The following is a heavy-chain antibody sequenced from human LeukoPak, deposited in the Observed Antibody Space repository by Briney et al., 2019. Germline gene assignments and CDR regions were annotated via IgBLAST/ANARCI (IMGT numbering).Heavy chain of an antibody. J-gene: IGHJ4*02. CDR2: IYYSGST. CDR1: GGFISSSSYY. CDR3: ALWTTTRDYYFDY. D-gene: IGHD4-17*01. Sequence: SETLSLTCTVSGGFISSSSYYWGWIRQPPGKGLEWIGSIYYSGSTYYNPSLKSRVTISVDTSKNQFSLKLSSVTAADTAVYYCALWTTTRDYYFDYWGQGTLVTVSS. V-gene: IGHV4-39*07.